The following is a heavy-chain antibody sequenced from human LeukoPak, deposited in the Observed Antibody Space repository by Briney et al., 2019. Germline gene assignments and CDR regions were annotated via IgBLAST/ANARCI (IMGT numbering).Heavy chain of an antibody. CDR1: GGSISSYY. Sequence: PSETLSLTCTVSGGSISSYYWSWIRQPAGKGLEWIGRIYTSGSTNYNPSLKSRVTMSVDKSKNQFSLKLSSVTAADTAVYYCARLSLKVLEWSPTKGKETHYFDYWGQGTLVTVSS. CDR3: ARLSLKVLEWSPTKGKETHYFDY. J-gene: IGHJ4*02. D-gene: IGHD3-3*01. V-gene: IGHV4-4*07. CDR2: IYTSGST.